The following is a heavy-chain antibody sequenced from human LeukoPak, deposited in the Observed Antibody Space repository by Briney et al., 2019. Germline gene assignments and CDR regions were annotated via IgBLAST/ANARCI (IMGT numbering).Heavy chain of an antibody. CDR2: INHRGGT. CDR1: GGSVNSGNYY. D-gene: IGHD5-24*01. Sequence: SETLSLTCSVSGGSVNSGNYYWSWIRQPPGKGLEWIGEINHRGGTNYNPSLKSRVTMSVDTSTNQFSLKLISVTAADTAVYYCARGTEGDGYNLDYWGQGTLVTVSS. CDR3: ARGTEGDGYNLDY. J-gene: IGHJ4*02. V-gene: IGHV4-61*01.